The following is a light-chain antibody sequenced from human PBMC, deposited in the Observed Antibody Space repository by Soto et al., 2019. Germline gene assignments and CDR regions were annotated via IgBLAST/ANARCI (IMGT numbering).Light chain of an antibody. CDR3: QQDVNYAT. Sequence: DIQMTQSPSTLSAYVGDRVTFTCRASQSISTWLAWYQQKPGKAPKLLIYDDSSLQSDVTSRFSGSGSGTEFSLTISAVQSDDFASYYCQQDVNYATFGQGTKVETK. CDR2: DDS. CDR1: QSISTW. V-gene: IGKV1-5*01. J-gene: IGKJ1*01.